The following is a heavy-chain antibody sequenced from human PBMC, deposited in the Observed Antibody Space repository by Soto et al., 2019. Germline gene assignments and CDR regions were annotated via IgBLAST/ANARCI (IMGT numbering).Heavy chain of an antibody. CDR2: ISGSGDST. CDR3: VKYWYSSGWHFDH. J-gene: IGHJ4*02. V-gene: IGHV3-23*01. CDR1: GFTFSSYA. Sequence: EVQLLESGGGLVQPGGSLSLSCAASGFTFSSYAMSWVRLAPGKGLEWVSAISGSGDSTYYADSVKGRFTISRDNSKDTLHLQINSLRAEDTAVYYCVKYWYSSGWHFDHWGQGTLVTVSS. D-gene: IGHD6-19*01.